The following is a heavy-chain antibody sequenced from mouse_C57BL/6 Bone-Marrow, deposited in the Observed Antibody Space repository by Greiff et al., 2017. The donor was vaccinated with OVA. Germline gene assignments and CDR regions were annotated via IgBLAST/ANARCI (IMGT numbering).Heavy chain of an antibody. J-gene: IGHJ2*01. CDR1: GFNIKDYY. CDR3: APITTVPFDY. Sequence: VQLKESGAELVKPGASVKLSCTASGFNIKDYYMHWVKQRTEQGLEWIGRIGPEDGETKYAPKFPGKATITADTSSNTAYLQLSSLTSEDTAVYYCAPITTVPFDYWGQGTTLTVSS. D-gene: IGHD1-1*01. V-gene: IGHV14-2*01. CDR2: IGPEDGET.